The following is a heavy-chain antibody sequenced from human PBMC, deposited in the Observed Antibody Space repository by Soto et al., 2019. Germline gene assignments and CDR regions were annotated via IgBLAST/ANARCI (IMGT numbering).Heavy chain of an antibody. CDR3: AREGALDTIFGVVSAFDY. J-gene: IGHJ4*02. V-gene: IGHV4-31*03. Sequence: PSETLSLTCTVSGGSISSGGYYWSWIRQHPGKGLEWIGYIYYSGSTYYNPSLKSRVTISVDTSKNRFSLKLSSVTAADTAVYYCAREGALDTIFGVVSAFDYWGQGTLVTVSS. CDR1: GGSISSGGYY. CDR2: IYYSGST. D-gene: IGHD3-3*01.